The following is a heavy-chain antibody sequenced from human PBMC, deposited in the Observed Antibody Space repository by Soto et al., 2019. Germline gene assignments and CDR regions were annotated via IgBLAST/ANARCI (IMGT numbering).Heavy chain of an antibody. Sequence: GASVKVSCKASGYIFSANYIHWVRQAPGQGLEWLGWINPHSGATNYAQKFLGRVTMSADTSASTAYMDLARLKSDDTAVYYCVRANALGFSKCFDPWGRGTLVIVSA. CDR3: VRANALGFSKCFDP. CDR2: INPHSGAT. CDR1: GYIFSANY. D-gene: IGHD3-10*01. V-gene: IGHV1-2*02. J-gene: IGHJ5*02.